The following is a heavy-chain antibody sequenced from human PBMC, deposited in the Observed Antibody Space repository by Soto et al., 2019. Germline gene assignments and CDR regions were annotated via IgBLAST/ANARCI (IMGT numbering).Heavy chain of an antibody. V-gene: IGHV4-30-4*08. Sequence: PSNTLSLTCTVSGTAFTADNVHWGWIRLPPGKGLEWMGVSYYTETTHYNPSLKSRVTISIDTSKNQFSLRLSSVTAADTAVYYCATGRAHISCDDAAFDIWGQGTMVTVS. CDR3: ATGRAHISCDDAAFDI. CDR2: SYYTETT. CDR1: GTAFTADNVH. D-gene: IGHD2-21*01. J-gene: IGHJ3*02.